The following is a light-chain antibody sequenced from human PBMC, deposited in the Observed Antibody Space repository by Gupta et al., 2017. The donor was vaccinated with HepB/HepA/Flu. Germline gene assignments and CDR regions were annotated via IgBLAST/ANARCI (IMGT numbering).Light chain of an antibody. Sequence: QSALPQPASVSGSPGTSITISCTGTSSDVGNDNYVSWFQQHPGKVPQLIIYDVSKRPAGVSNRFSGSKSGNTASLTISGRQAEDEADYYCSSDTSSDNLVFGTATRVAVL. V-gene: IGLV2-14*03. CDR2: DVS. CDR1: SSDVGNDNY. J-gene: IGLJ1*01. CDR3: SSDTSSDNLV.